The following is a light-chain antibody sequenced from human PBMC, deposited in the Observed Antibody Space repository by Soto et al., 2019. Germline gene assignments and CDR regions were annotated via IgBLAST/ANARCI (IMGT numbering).Light chain of an antibody. CDR2: AAS. Sequence: DIQLTQSPSSLSASVGDRVTITCRASQGISSYLAWYQQKPGKAPKLLIYAASTLQSGVPSRFSGSGSGTEFTLTISSLQPEDFATYYCQQLNSYPGTFGGGTKVEIK. J-gene: IGKJ4*01. V-gene: IGKV1-9*01. CDR1: QGISSY. CDR3: QQLNSYPGT.